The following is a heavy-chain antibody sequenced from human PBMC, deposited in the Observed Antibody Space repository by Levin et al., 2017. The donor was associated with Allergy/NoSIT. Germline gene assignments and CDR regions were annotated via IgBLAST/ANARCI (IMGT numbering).Heavy chain of an antibody. CDR2: ISSNGENK. V-gene: IGHV3-30*04. D-gene: IGHD3-10*01. Sequence: GESLKISCAASEFNFNRYALHWVRQAPGKGLEWVAVISSNGENKYYADSVQGRFTISRDNAKNTLFLQMDSLKAEEPAVYYCAGDTYGSGTEYVSYYGMDLWGQGTTVTVSS. J-gene: IGHJ6*02. CDR3: AGDTYGSGTEYVSYYGMDL. CDR1: EFNFNRYA.